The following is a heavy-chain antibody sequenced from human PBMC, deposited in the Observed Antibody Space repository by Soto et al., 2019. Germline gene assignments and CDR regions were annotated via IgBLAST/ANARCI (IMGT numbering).Heavy chain of an antibody. CDR3: AGWPTEIYYMDV. CDR2: IYYSGST. CDR1: GGSISSSSYY. Sequence: SETLSLTCTVSGGSISSSSYYWGWIRQPPGKGLEWIGSIYYSGSTYYNPSLKSRVTISVDTSKNQFSLKLSSVTAADTAVYYCAGWPTEIYYMDVWGKGTTVTVSS. V-gene: IGHV4-39*01. D-gene: IGHD4-17*01. J-gene: IGHJ6*03.